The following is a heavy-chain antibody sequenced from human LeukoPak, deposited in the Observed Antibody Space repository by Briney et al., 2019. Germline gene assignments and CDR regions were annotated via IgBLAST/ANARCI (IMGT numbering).Heavy chain of an antibody. V-gene: IGHV1-18*01. J-gene: IGHJ6*02. Sequence: ASVTVSCKASCYTFTSYGISWVRQAPGQRLEGMGWISAYNGNTNYAQKLQGRVTMTTDTSTSTAYMELRSLRSDDTAVYYCARDRLHYYGMDVWGQGTTVTVSS. CDR1: CYTFTSYG. CDR3: ARDRLHYYGMDV. CDR2: ISAYNGNT. D-gene: IGHD2-21*02.